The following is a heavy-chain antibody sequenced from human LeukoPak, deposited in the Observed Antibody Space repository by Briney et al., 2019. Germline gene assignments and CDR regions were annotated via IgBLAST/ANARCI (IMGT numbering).Heavy chain of an antibody. CDR1: GFTFSSYG. J-gene: IGHJ4*02. Sequence: PGGSLRLSCAASGFTFSSYGMSWVRQAPGKGLEWVAFIRYDGTNKFYTDSVKGRFTISRDNSKNTLYLQMNSLRAEDTAVYYCAKSSKQWLPPGSFDYWGQGTLVTVSS. CDR3: AKSSKQWLPPGSFDY. V-gene: IGHV3-30*02. D-gene: IGHD6-19*01. CDR2: IRYDGTNK.